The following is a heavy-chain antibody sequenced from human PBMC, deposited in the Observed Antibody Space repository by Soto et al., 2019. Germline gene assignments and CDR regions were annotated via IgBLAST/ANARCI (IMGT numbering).Heavy chain of an antibody. CDR1: GGSISSGGHY. CDR2: ISYIGTT. V-gene: IGHV4-31*03. J-gene: IGHJ5*02. D-gene: IGHD2-8*01. Sequence: QVQLQESGPGLVKPSQTLSLTCTVSGGSISSGGHYWSWIRHHPGKGLECIGYISYIGTTYYDPSPKSRVTISADTSKTRFSLTLSSGTAADAVVYFCARVVCADGVCSPNGHNWFDPWGQGTLVTVSS. CDR3: ARVVCADGVCSPNGHNWFDP.